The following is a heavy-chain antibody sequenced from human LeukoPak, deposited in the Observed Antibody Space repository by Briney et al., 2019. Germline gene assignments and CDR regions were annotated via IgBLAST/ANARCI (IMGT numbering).Heavy chain of an antibody. CDR2: IHNSGTT. D-gene: IGHD3-9*01. Sequence: SETLSLTCSISGGSTSSDYWSWIRQPPGKGLEWMAYIHNSGTTKYNPSLKSRVTISVDTSKNQFSLKLSSVTAADTAFYYCARHFLTAGSIDWGQGTLVTVSS. J-gene: IGHJ4*02. V-gene: IGHV4-59*08. CDR1: GGSTSSDY. CDR3: ARHFLTAGSID.